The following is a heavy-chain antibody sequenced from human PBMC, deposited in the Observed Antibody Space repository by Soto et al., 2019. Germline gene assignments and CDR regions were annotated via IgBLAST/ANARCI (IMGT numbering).Heavy chain of an antibody. J-gene: IGHJ4*02. Sequence: PSETLSLTCSVSGVTISYGGYSWSWIRQSPGKGLEWLGYISHVETTYYNPSFQSRLSLSIDRTRNQFSLSLSSMTAADKAVYYCARGSGYDSFDFWGQGIQVTVSS. V-gene: IGHV4-30-2*06. CDR1: GVTISYGGYS. CDR3: ARGSGYDSFDF. D-gene: IGHD3-22*01. CDR2: ISHVETT.